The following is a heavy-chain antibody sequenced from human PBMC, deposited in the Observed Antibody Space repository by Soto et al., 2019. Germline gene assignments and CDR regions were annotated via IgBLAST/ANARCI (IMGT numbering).Heavy chain of an antibody. V-gene: IGHV1-46*01. D-gene: IGHD3-10*02. J-gene: IGHJ5*02. CDR1: GDTFTSYY. Sequence: ASVKVSCKASGDTFTSYYMHWVRQAPGQGLEWMGIINPSGDTSYAQKFQGRVTMTRDTSTSTVYMELSSLRSDDTAVYYCARTLFGWGIWFDPWGQGTLVTVSS. CDR3: ARTLFGWGIWFDP. CDR2: INPSGDT.